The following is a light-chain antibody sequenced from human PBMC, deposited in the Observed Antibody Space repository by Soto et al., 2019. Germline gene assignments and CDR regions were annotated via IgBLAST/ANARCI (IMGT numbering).Light chain of an antibody. CDR3: QHYNNWPFT. CDR2: GAS. Sequence: EIVMTQSPATLSVSPGERATLSCRASQSISSNLAWYQQKPGQGPRLLIYGASTRATGISARFSGSGSGTEFTLTISSLQSEAFAVYSGQHYNNWPFTFGPGTKVDIK. CDR1: QSISSN. V-gene: IGKV3-15*01. J-gene: IGKJ3*01.